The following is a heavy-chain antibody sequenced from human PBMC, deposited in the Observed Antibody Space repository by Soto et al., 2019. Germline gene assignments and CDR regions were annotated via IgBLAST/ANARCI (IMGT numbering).Heavy chain of an antibody. D-gene: IGHD1-20*01. Sequence: VGSLRLSCAASVFSFSSYGMSWVRQAPGKGLEWVSGISGFWDSTYYADSVKGRFTISRDASENILYLQMNSLRVDDTALYYCTRETVAGITGLDYWGPGTLVTVSS. V-gene: IGHV3-23*01. J-gene: IGHJ4*02. CDR1: VFSFSSYG. CDR3: TRETVAGITGLDY. CDR2: ISGFWDST.